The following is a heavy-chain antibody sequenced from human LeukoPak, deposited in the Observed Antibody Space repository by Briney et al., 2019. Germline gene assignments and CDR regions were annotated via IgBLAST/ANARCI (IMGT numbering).Heavy chain of an antibody. D-gene: IGHD6-13*01. CDR1: GYTFTDFY. CDR2: INPNSGGG. V-gene: IGHV1-2*02. Sequence: ASVKVSCKASGYTFTDFYVHWVRQAPGQGLEWMGWINPNSGGGSFAQSFQGRVTMTRDTAISTVYMELRRLTSDDTAVYYCARGVGSSWFDPWGQGALVTVSS. J-gene: IGHJ5*02. CDR3: ARGVGSSWFDP.